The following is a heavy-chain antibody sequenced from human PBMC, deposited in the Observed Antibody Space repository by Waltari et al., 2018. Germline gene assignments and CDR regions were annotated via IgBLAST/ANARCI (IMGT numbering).Heavy chain of an antibody. CDR2: IKSKTDGGAA. V-gene: IGHV3-15*01. CDR3: TKRQGDF. Sequence: EVHLVESGGGLVKPGGSLRLSCAASGFSFSNAGMSWVRQAPGKGLEWVGRIKSKTDGGAADYAASVKGRITISRDDSKNILYLHMNSLKTDDTAVYYCTKRQGDFWGQGTLVTVSS. J-gene: IGHJ4*02. CDR1: GFSFSNAG.